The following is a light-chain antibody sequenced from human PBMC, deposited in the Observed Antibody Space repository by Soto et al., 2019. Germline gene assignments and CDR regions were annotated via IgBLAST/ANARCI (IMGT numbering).Light chain of an antibody. J-gene: IGKJ1*01. CDR3: QQYNNWPKT. Sequence: EIVMTQSPATLSVSPGERANLSCRASQSVSSTLAWYQQKPGQAPRLLIYGASTRATGNPARFSGSGSGTEFTLTISSLQSEDFAVYYCQQYNNWPKTFGQGTKVEIK. V-gene: IGKV3-15*01. CDR1: QSVSST. CDR2: GAS.